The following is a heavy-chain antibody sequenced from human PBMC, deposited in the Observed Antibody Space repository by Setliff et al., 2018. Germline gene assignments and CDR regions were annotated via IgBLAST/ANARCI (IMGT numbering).Heavy chain of an antibody. D-gene: IGHD1-20*01. V-gene: IGHV4-59*11. Sequence: SETLSLTCTVSGGSISSHYWSWIRQPPGKGLEWIGSIYYSGSTNYNPSLKSRVTISVDTSKNQFSLKLSSVTAADTAVYYCAKDKYNWSDGGWFDSWGQGTLVTVSS. CDR2: IYYSGST. J-gene: IGHJ5*01. CDR3: AKDKYNWSDGGWFDS. CDR1: GGSISSHY.